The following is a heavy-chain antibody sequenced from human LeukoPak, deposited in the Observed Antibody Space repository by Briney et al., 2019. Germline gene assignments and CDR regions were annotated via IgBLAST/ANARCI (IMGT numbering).Heavy chain of an antibody. CDR1: GFTFSIAW. D-gene: IGHD2/OR15-2a*01. CDR2: ATSDGIT. V-gene: IGHV3-74*03. Sequence: GGSLRLSCAASGFTFSIAWMHWVRQAPGKGLVWVSRATSDGITTYAESVKGRFTISRDNAKNTLYLQMNSLGADDTAVYYCVKDWFHATDYWGQGTPVTVSS. CDR3: VKDWFHATDY. J-gene: IGHJ4*02.